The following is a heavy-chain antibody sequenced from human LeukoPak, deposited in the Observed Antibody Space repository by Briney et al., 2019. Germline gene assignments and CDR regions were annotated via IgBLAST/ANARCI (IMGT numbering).Heavy chain of an antibody. CDR1: GYTFSDYY. V-gene: IGHV1-2*02. CDR2: INRNSGGT. Sequence: GASVKVSCKASGYTFSDYYVHWVRQAPGQGLEWMGWINRNSGGTNYAQKFQGRVTMTRDTSISTAYMELSRLRSDDTAVYYCARKLWLSPFDYWGQGTLVTVSS. J-gene: IGHJ4*02. CDR3: ARKLWLSPFDY. D-gene: IGHD3-16*01.